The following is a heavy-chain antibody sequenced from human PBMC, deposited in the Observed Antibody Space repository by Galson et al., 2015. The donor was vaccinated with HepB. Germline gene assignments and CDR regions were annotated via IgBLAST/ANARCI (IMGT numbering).Heavy chain of an antibody. J-gene: IGHJ4*02. CDR1: GFIFRDYT. CDR2: ISGSSSNI. V-gene: IGHV3-21*01. CDR3: ARVNETMTGGHYFDY. D-gene: IGHD3-22*01. Sequence: SLRLSCAASGFIFRDYTMSWVRQAPGKGLEWVSFISGSSSNIYYTDSVKGRFTVSRDNANNSLYLHMNSLRAEDTALYYCARVNETMTGGHYFDYWGQGSLVTVSS.